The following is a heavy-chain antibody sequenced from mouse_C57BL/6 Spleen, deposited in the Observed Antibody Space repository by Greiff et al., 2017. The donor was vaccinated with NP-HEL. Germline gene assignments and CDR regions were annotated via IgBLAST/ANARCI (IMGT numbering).Heavy chain of an antibody. J-gene: IGHJ4*01. CDR2: INYDGSST. Sequence: EVQLVESEGGLVQPGSSMKLSCTASGFTFSDYYMAWVRQVPEKGLEWVANINYDGSSTYYLDSLKSRFIISRDNAKNILYLQMSSLKSEDTATYYCARVNYGSNYYYAMDYWGQGTSVTVSS. CDR3: ARVNYGSNYYYAMDY. CDR1: GFTFSDYY. D-gene: IGHD1-1*01. V-gene: IGHV5-16*01.